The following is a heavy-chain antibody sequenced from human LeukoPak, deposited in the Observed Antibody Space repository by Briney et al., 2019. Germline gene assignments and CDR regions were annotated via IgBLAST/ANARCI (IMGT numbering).Heavy chain of an antibody. Sequence: SQTLSLTCTVSGGSISSGDYYWSWIRQPPGKGLEWIGYIYYSGSTYYNPSLKSRVTISVDTSKNQFSLKLSSVTAADTAVYYCASYSSGYKYYYYGMDVWGQGTTVTVS. CDR2: IYYSGST. CDR3: ASYSSGYKYYYYGMDV. D-gene: IGHD6-19*01. V-gene: IGHV4-30-4*01. CDR1: GGSISSGDYY. J-gene: IGHJ6*02.